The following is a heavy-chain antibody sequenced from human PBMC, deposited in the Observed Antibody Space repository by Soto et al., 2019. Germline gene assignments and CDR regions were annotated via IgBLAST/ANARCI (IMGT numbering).Heavy chain of an antibody. J-gene: IGHJ4*02. D-gene: IGHD1-26*01. V-gene: IGHV3-7*01. Sequence: GSLRLSCAASGFPFSGHWMSWVRQAPGKGLEWVANIKQDGSEEHYVDSVKGRFTVSRDNAKNSLHLQMNSLRAEDTAVYYCARVVGATNTLHNWGQGTLVTVSS. CDR2: IKQDGSEE. CDR3: ARVVGATNTLHN. CDR1: GFPFSGHW.